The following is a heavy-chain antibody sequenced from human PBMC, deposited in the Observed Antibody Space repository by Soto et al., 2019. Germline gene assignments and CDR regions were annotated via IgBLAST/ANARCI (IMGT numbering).Heavy chain of an antibody. J-gene: IGHJ4*02. D-gene: IGHD6-13*01. CDR1: GYTFTSYA. V-gene: IGHV1-3*01. Sequence: QVQLVQSGAEVKKPGASVKASCKASGYTFTSYAMHWVRQAPGQRLEWMGWINAGNGNTKYSQKFQGRVTSTRDTSASTAYMELSSLRAEDTAVYYCARDFRIAAGIDYWGQGTLVTVSS. CDR3: ARDFRIAAGIDY. CDR2: INAGNGNT.